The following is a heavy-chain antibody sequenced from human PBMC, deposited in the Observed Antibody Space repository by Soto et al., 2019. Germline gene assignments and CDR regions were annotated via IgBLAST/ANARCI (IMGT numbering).Heavy chain of an antibody. J-gene: IGHJ4*02. D-gene: IGHD2-2*01. CDR3: AKRTSDRTYYFDY. V-gene: IGHV3-23*01. CDR2: ISGSGGST. CDR1: GFTFSSYA. Sequence: EVQLLESGGGLVQPGGSLRLSCAASGFTFSSYAMSWVRQAPGKGLEWVSAISGSGGSTYYADSVKVRFTISRDNSKNTLYLQMNSLRAEDTAVYYCAKRTSDRTYYFDYWGQGTLVTVSS.